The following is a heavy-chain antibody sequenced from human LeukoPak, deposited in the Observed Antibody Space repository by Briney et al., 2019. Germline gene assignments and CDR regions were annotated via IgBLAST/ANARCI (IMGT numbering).Heavy chain of an antibody. CDR3: ARGALRYFDWLLSFDYGFDP. J-gene: IGHJ5*02. V-gene: IGHV4-38-2*02. Sequence: SETLSLTCTVSGYSISSGYYWGWIRQPPGKGLEWIGSIYHSGSTYYNPSLKSRVTISVDTSKNQFSLKLSSVTAADTAVYYCARGALRYFDWLLSFDYGFDPWGQGTLVTVSS. CDR1: GYSISSGYY. CDR2: IYHSGST. D-gene: IGHD3-9*01.